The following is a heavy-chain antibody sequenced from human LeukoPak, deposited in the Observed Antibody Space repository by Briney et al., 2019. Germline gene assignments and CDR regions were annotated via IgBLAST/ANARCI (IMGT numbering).Heavy chain of an antibody. CDR3: FADRGGDQGDS. V-gene: IGHV4-59*02. CDR2: LLYSGFT. Sequence: SETLSLTCTVSGGSVSDYYWSWIRQSPGKGLEWIGGLLYSGFTYYHPSLKSRVSISVDTSKNQFSLKLTSVTAADTAVYFCFADRGGDQGDSWGQGTLVTVSS. J-gene: IGHJ4*02. D-gene: IGHD3-16*01. CDR1: GGSVSDYY.